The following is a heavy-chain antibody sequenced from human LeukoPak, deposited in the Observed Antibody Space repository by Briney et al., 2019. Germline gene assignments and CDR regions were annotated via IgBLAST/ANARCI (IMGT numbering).Heavy chain of an antibody. V-gene: IGHV4-34*01. Sequence: SETLSLTCAVYGGSFSGYYWSWIRQPPGKGLEWIGEINHSGSTNYNPSLKSRVTISVDTSKNQFSLKLSSVTAADTAVYYCASSGSHNWFDPRGQGTLVTVSS. CDR3: ASSGSHNWFDP. D-gene: IGHD1-26*01. CDR2: INHSGST. CDR1: GGSFSGYY. J-gene: IGHJ5*02.